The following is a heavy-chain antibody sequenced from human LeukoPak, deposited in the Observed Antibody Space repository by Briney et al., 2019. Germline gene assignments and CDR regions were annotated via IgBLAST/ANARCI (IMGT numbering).Heavy chain of an antibody. Sequence: GGSLRLSCAASGFTFSSYGMSWVRQAPGKGLELVSGISVSVDSTYYADSVKGRFTISRDNSKNTLSLQMNSLRAEDTAVYYCARDRGGSLGYSGYDWSFDYWGQGSLVTVSS. CDR3: ARDRGGSLGYSGYDWSFDY. CDR1: GFTFSSYG. D-gene: IGHD5-12*01. V-gene: IGHV3-23*01. J-gene: IGHJ4*02. CDR2: ISVSVDST.